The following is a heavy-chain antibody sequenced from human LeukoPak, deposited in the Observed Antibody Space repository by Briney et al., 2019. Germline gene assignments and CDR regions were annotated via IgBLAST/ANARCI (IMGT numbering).Heavy chain of an antibody. CDR2: ISLDGSNK. V-gene: IGHV3-30*04. CDR3: AKDQLGLFDS. Sequence: GGSLRLSCAASGFSFSSYAMHWVRQAPGKGLEWVALISLDGSNKYYADSVKGRFTISRDNSKNTLYLQMSSLRAEDTAVYYCAKDQLGLFDSWGQGTLVIVSS. J-gene: IGHJ4*02. D-gene: IGHD6-13*01. CDR1: GFSFSSYA.